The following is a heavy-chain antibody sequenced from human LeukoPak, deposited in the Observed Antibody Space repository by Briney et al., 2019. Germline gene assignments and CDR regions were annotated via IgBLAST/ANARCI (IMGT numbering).Heavy chain of an antibody. J-gene: IGHJ6*02. D-gene: IGHD3-22*01. CDR1: GFTFSSYA. Sequence: GGSLRLSCAASGFTFSSYAMHWVRQAPGKGLEWVAVISYDGSNKYYADSVKGRFTISRDNSKNTLYLQMNSLRAEDTAVYYCARIYDSSGYYLYYCYYGMDVWGQGTTVTVSS. CDR3: ARIYDSSGYYLYYCYYGMDV. V-gene: IGHV3-30*04. CDR2: ISYDGSNK.